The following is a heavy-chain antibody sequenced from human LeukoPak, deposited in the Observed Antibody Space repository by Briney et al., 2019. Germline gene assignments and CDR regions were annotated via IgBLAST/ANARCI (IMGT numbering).Heavy chain of an antibody. CDR3: ARVFLRFDP. J-gene: IGHJ5*02. V-gene: IGHV4-30-4*08. D-gene: IGHD2/OR15-2a*01. CDR1: GGSISSGGFY. CDR2: IYYSGST. Sequence: SETLSLTCAVSGGSISSGGFYWGWIRQHPGNLEWIGYIYYSGSTYYNPSLKSRVTISVDTSKNQFSLKLSSVTAADTAVYYCARVFLRFDPWGQGTLVTVSS.